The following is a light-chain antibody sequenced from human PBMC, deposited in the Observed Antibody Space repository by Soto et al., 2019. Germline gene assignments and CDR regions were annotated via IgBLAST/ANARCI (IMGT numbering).Light chain of an antibody. CDR2: SAS. Sequence: DIQMTQSPSSLSASVGDRVTITCRASQSLTSYLNWYQQKPGKAPKLLIYSASSLQSGVPSRFSGSGFGTEFTLTISSLQPEDFATYYCQESHSMARTFGQGTKVETK. V-gene: IGKV1-39*01. J-gene: IGKJ1*01. CDR3: QESHSMART. CDR1: QSLTSY.